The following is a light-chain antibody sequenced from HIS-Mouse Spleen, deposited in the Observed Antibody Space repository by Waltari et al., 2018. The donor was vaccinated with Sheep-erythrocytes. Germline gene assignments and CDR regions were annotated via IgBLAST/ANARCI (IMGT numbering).Light chain of an antibody. CDR2: DVS. V-gene: IGLV2-11*02. CDR1: SSDVGGYNY. J-gene: IGLJ1*01. Sequence: QSALTQPRSVSGSPGQSVTISCTRTSSDVGGYNYVSWYQQHQGKAPKLMIYDVSKRPSGVPDRFSGSKSGNTASLTISGLQAEDEADYYCCSYAGSYNHVFATGTKVTVL. CDR3: CSYAGSYNHV.